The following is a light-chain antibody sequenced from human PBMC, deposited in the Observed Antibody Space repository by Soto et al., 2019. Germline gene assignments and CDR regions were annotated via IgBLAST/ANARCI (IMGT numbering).Light chain of an antibody. CDR3: QQYATTPFT. CDR1: QSVSSSY. J-gene: IGKJ3*01. V-gene: IGKV3-20*01. Sequence: PGERATLSCRASQSVSSSYLAWYQRKPGQAPRLLIYGASSRATGIPDRFSGSGSGTDFTLTISRLEPEDFSVYYCQQYATTPFTFGPGTKVDIK. CDR2: GAS.